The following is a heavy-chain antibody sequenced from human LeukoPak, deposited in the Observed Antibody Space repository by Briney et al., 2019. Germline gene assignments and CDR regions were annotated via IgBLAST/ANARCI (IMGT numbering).Heavy chain of an antibody. V-gene: IGHV3-21*01. D-gene: IGHD3-22*01. CDR2: ISSSSTYI. CDR1: GFTFSNYN. Sequence: GGSLRLSCAPSGFTFSNYNMNWVRQAPGEGLEWVSSISSSSTYIYYADSVKGRFTISRDNAKNSVYLQMNSLRVEDTAVYYCARDRGSRGYYSFSPDYWGQGTLVTVSS. J-gene: IGHJ4*02. CDR3: ARDRGSRGYYSFSPDY.